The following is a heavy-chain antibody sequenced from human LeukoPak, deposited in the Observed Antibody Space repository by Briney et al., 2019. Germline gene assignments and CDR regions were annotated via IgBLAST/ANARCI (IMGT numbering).Heavy chain of an antibody. D-gene: IGHD3-3*01. J-gene: IGHJ4*02. Sequence: APVKVSCKASGYTFTSYYMHWVRQAPGQGLEWMGIINPSGGSTSYAQKFQGRVTMTRDTSTSTVYMELSSLRSEDTAVYYCARGLPRGRFLEWPARLGGDYWGQGTLVTVSS. CDR3: ARGLPRGRFLEWPARLGGDY. V-gene: IGHV1-46*03. CDR1: GYTFTSYY. CDR2: INPSGGST.